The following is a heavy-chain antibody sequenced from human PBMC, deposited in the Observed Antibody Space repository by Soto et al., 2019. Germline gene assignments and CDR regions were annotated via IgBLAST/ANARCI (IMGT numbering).Heavy chain of an antibody. D-gene: IGHD3-10*01. V-gene: IGHV4-34*01. CDR3: ASSLDYYGDY. J-gene: IGHJ4*02. CDR2: INHSGST. Sequence: PSETLSLTCAVYGGSFSGYYWSWIRQPPGKGLEWIGEINHSGSTNYNPSLKSRVTISVDTSKNQFSLKLSSVTAADTAVYYCASSLDYYGDYWGQGTLVTVSS. CDR1: GGSFSGYY.